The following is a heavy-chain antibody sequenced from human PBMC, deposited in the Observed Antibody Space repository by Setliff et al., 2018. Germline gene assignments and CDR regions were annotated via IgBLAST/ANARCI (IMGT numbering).Heavy chain of an antibody. CDR2: ISRSSTYI. CDR1: GFTFSTHS. CDR3: ARGPYSSSWYALRPLEGLNDY. Sequence: PGGSLRLSCAASGFTFSTHSMNWVRQAPGKGLEWVSSISRSSTYIYYADSMKGRFTISRDNAKNSLYLQMNSLRVEDTAVYYCARGPYSSSWYALRPLEGLNDYWGQGTLVTVSS. D-gene: IGHD6-13*01. V-gene: IGHV3-21*01. J-gene: IGHJ4*02.